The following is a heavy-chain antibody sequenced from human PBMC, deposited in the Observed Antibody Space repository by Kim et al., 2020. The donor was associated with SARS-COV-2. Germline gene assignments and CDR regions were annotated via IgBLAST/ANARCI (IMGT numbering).Heavy chain of an antibody. J-gene: IGHJ6*01. CDR2: ISWDSGII. V-gene: IGHV3-9*01. D-gene: IGHD6-13*01. CDR3: AKDISEVYSNWYGHFYGVDV. CDR1: GFSFDDFA. Sequence: GGSLRLSCAASGFSFDDFAMHWVRQAPGKGLEWVAGISWDSGIIAYADSVTGRFTISRDNGKNSLYLQMNSLRAEDTALYYCAKDISEVYSNWYGHFYGVDVWGQGTPVTVSS.